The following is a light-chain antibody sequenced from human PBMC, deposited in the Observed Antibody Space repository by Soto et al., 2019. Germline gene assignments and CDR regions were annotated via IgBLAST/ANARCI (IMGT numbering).Light chain of an antibody. V-gene: IGLV2-8*01. CDR1: SSDVGGYNY. J-gene: IGLJ1*01. Sequence: QSVLTQPPSAPGSPGQSVTISCTGTSSDVGGYNYVSWYQQHPGKAPKLMIYEVSKRPSGVPDRFSGSRSGNTASLTVSGLQAEDEADYYCSSYAGSNNFEVFGTGTKVTVL. CDR2: EVS. CDR3: SSYAGSNNFEV.